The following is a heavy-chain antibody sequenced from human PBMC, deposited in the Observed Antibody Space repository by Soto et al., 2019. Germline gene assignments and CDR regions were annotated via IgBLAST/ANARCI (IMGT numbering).Heavy chain of an antibody. CDR2: ISSSSSYT. V-gene: IGHV3-11*06. D-gene: IGHD3-16*02. CDR1: GFTFSDYY. Sequence: PGGSLRLSCAASGFTFSDYYMSWIRQAPGKGLEWVSYISSSSSYTNYADSVKGRFTISRDNAKNSLYLQMNSLRAEDTAVYYCASGTVITFGGVIGGASDIRGQGTMVTVSS. J-gene: IGHJ3*02. CDR3: ASGTVITFGGVIGGASDI.